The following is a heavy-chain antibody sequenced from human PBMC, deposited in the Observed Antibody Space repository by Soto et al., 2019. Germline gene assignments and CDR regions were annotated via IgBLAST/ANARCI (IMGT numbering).Heavy chain of an antibody. CDR3: ARVGGFDP. J-gene: IGHJ5*02. V-gene: IGHV4-34*01. D-gene: IGHD3-16*01. CDR2: INHSGST. Sequence: QVQLQQWGAGLLKPSETLSLTCAVYGGSFSGYYWSWIRQPPWKGLEWIGEINHSGSTNYNPSLKSRVTISVDTSKNQFSLKLSSVTAADTAVYYCARVGGFDPWGQGTLVTVSS. CDR1: GGSFSGYY.